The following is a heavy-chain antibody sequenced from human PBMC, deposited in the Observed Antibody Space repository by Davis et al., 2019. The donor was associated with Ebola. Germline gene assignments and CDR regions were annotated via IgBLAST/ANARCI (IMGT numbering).Heavy chain of an antibody. CDR1: DGSVSSGGYY. D-gene: IGHD2-15*01. CDR2: ISGSGGTT. CDR3: AKLWYCSGGSCYSPVDY. Sequence: PSETLSLTCTVSDGSVSSGGYYWSWIRQPPGKGLEWVSVISGSGGTTQYADSVKGRFTISRDNSKNTLYLQMNSLRAEDTAVYYCAKLWYCSGGSCYSPVDYWGQGILVTVSS. V-gene: IGHV3-23*01. J-gene: IGHJ4*02.